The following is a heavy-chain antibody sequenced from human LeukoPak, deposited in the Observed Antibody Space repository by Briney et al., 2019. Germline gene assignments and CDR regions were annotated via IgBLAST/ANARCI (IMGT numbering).Heavy chain of an antibody. D-gene: IGHD6-13*01. CDR3: AKTRPLDSSSWSHGDY. CDR1: GFTFNNYA. Sequence: GGSLRLSCAASGFTFNNYALSWVRQAPGKGLEWVSAISGSGDSTYYGDSVKGRFTISRDNSKNTLYLQMNSLRAEDTAVYYCAKTRPLDSSSWSHGDYWGQGTLVTVSS. CDR2: ISGSGDST. V-gene: IGHV3-23*01. J-gene: IGHJ4*02.